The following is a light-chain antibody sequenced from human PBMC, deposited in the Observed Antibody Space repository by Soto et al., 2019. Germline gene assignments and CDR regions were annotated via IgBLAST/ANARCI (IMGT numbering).Light chain of an antibody. CDR1: SSDVGGYDY. CDR2: DVS. CDR3: SSYTSSSLYV. V-gene: IGLV2-14*03. J-gene: IGLJ1*01. Sequence: QSALTQPASVSGSPGQSITISCTGTSSDVGGYDYVSWYQHHPGKAPKLMIYDVSNRPSGVSNRFSGSKSGNTASLTMSGLQAEDEADYYCSSYTSSSLYVFGTGTKLTVL.